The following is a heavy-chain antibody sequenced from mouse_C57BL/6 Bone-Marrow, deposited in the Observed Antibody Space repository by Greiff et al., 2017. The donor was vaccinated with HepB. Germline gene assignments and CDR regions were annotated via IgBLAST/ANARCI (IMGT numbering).Heavy chain of an antibody. Sequence: QVQLQQSGAELARPGASVKLSCKASGYTFTSYGISWVKQRTGQGLEWIGEIYPRSGNTYYNEKFKGKATLTADKSSSTAYMELRSLTSEDSAVYFSARERGYYYGSRPWFAYWGQGTLVTVSA. CDR1: GYTFTSYG. CDR3: ARERGYYYGSRPWFAY. D-gene: IGHD1-1*01. J-gene: IGHJ3*01. V-gene: IGHV1-81*01. CDR2: IYPRSGNT.